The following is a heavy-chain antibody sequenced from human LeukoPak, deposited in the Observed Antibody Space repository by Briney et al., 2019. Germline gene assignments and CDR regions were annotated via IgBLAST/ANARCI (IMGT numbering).Heavy chain of an antibody. V-gene: IGHV3-23*01. CDR1: GFTFSSYA. D-gene: IGHD3-22*01. Sequence: GGSLRLSCAASGFTFSSYAMSWVRQAPGKGLEWVSAISGSGGSTYYADSVKGRFTISRDNSKNTLYLQMNSLRAEDTAVYYCARESIRYNYYDSSGYYFDYWGQGTLVTVSS. J-gene: IGHJ4*02. CDR2: ISGSGGST. CDR3: ARESIRYNYYDSSGYYFDY.